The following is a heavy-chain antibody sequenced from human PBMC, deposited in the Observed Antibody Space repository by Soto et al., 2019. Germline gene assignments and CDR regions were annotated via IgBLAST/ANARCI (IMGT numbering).Heavy chain of an antibody. CDR3: ARRGYGSRWPNVYMVG. D-gene: IGHD6-13*01. V-gene: IGHV3-64*01. CDR1: GFTFSNYE. Sequence: EAQLVESGGGLVQPGGSLRLSCAASGFTFSNYEMHWVRQAPGKGLEYVSGISNNGAHTDYAKSVKGRFTISRDNSEKNLYLQMGSLRAEDMALYYCARRGYGSRWPNVYMVGWGKGTAVTVSS. CDR2: ISNNGAHT. J-gene: IGHJ6*03.